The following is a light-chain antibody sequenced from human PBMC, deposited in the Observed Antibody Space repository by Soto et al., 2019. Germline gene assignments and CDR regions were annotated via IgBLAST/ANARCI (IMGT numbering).Light chain of an antibody. CDR2: GNN. V-gene: IGLV1-40*01. J-gene: IGLJ2*01. Sequence: QSVLTQPPSVSGAPGQRVTISCTGSSSNIGAIYDVHWYQLLPGTAPKLLIYGNNNRPSGVPDRFSGSKSGTSASLAITGLQAEDEADYYCHSYDSSLSGVVFGGGTKVTVL. CDR1: SSNIGAIYD. CDR3: HSYDSSLSGVV.